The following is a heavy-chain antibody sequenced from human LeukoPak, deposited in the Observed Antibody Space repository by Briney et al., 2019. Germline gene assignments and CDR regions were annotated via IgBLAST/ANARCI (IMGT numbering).Heavy chain of an antibody. Sequence: GESLKISCKASGYSFTSHWIGWVRQMPGKGLEWMGIIYPGDSDTRYSPSFQGQVTLSADKSISTAYLQWSTLQAPDTAMYYCARGDNSGWYFDYWGQGTLVTVSS. CDR2: IYPGDSDT. D-gene: IGHD6-19*01. CDR1: GYSFTSHW. V-gene: IGHV5-51*01. CDR3: ARGDNSGWYFDY. J-gene: IGHJ4*02.